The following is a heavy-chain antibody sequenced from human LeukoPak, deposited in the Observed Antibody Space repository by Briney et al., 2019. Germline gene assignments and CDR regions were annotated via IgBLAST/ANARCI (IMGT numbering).Heavy chain of an antibody. V-gene: IGHV3-7*01. D-gene: IGHD6-19*01. CDR3: ARVAVAGIS. Sequence: PGGSLRLSCAASGFTFSSYNINWVRQAPGKGLEWVANIKEDGSEKFHVGSVRGRFTISRDNAKNSLYLQMNSLRAEDTAVYYCARVAVAGISWGQGTLVTVSS. CDR2: IKEDGSEK. CDR1: GFTFSSYN. J-gene: IGHJ4*02.